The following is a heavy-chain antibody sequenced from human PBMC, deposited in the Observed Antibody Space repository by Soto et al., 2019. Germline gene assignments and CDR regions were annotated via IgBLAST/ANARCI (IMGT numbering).Heavy chain of an antibody. V-gene: IGHV3-66*01. CDR2: IYSGGST. D-gene: IGHD3-22*01. J-gene: IGHJ3*02. CDR3: ARVTYYYDSSGSWAYDAFDI. Sequence: GGFLRLSCAASGVTVSSTYMSWVRQAPGKGLEWVSLIYSGGSTYYADSAKGRFTISRDNSKNTLYLQMNSLRAEDTAVYYCARVTYYYDSSGSWAYDAFDIWGQGTMVTVSS. CDR1: GVTVSSTY.